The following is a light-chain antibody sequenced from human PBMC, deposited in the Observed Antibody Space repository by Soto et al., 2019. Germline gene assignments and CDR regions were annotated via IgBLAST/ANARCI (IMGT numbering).Light chain of an antibody. J-gene: IGKJ5*01. CDR2: GVS. CDR1: QPVNNN. V-gene: IGKV3-15*01. CDR3: QQYKSWPPIT. Sequence: IEMTQSPATRSASPGHTATLCCXXSQPVNNNLAWYQQKPGQAPRLLIYGVSTRATGISARFSGGGSVTEFTLTISSLQSEDFAVYYCQQYKSWPPITFGQGTRLEIK.